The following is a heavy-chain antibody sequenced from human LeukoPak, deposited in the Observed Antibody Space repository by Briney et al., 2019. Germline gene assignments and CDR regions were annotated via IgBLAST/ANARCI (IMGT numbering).Heavy chain of an antibody. CDR2: IRSKAYGGTT. CDR3: TRISLGATVDY. V-gene: IGHV3-49*04. J-gene: IGHJ4*02. CDR1: GFTFGDYA. Sequence: GGSLRLSCTASGFTFGDYAMSWVRQAPGKGLEWVGFIRSKAYGGTTEYAASVKGRFTISRDDSISIAYLQMNSLKTEDTAVYYCTRISLGATVDYWGQGTLVTVSS. D-gene: IGHD1-26*01.